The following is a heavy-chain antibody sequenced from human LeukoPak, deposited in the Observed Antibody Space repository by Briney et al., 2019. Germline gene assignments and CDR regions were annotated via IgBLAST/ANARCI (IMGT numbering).Heavy chain of an antibody. D-gene: IGHD2-8*01. Sequence: GGSLRLSCAVSGITLRNYGMSWVRQAPGKELEWVAGISDSGGSTNYADSMKGRFTISRDNAKNSLYLQLNSLRAEDTAVYYCAGRYCTSGVCSPFDYWGQGTLVTVSS. CDR3: AGRYCTSGVCSPFDY. CDR1: GITLRNYG. V-gene: IGHV3-23*01. J-gene: IGHJ4*02. CDR2: ISDSGGST.